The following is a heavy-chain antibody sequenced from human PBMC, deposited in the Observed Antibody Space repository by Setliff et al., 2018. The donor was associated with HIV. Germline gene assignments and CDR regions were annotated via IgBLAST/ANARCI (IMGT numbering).Heavy chain of an antibody. CDR2: IHYSGST. Sequence: LSLTCSVSGGSIRSHWSWIRQPPGKGLEWVGYIHYSGSTKYNSSLKRRVTMSIDTSKNQFSLKLSSATAADTAIYYCARAGDCTEASCPKARFDPWGPGIRVTVPQ. D-gene: IGHD2-8*02. CDR1: GGSIRSH. V-gene: IGHV4-59*11. CDR3: ARAGDCTEASCPKARFDP. J-gene: IGHJ5*02.